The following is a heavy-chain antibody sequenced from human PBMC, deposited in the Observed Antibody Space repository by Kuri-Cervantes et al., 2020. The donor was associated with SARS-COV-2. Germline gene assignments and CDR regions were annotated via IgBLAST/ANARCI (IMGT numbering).Heavy chain of an antibody. D-gene: IGHD3-10*01. V-gene: IGHV1-69*13. J-gene: IGHJ5*02. CDR1: GGTFSSYA. CDR3: ARDLWSVVRGVIARWFDP. CDR2: IIPIFGTA. Sequence: SVKVSCKASGGTFSSYAISWVRQAPGQGLEWMGGIIPIFGTANYAQKFQGRVTITADESTSTAYMELSSLRSEDTAVYYCARDLWSVVRGVIARWFDPWGQGTLVTDSS.